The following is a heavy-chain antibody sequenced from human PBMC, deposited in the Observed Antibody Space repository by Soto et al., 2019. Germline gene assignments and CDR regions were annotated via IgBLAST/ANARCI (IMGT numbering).Heavy chain of an antibody. D-gene: IGHD2-8*02. CDR3: ARGWSAADTYWYYYIDV. J-gene: IGHJ6*03. CDR2: INAGNGNT. Sequence: RASVKVSCKASGYTFTSYAMHWVRQAPGQRLEWMGWINAGNGNTKYSQKFQGRVTITRDTSASTAYMELSSLRSEDTAVYYCARGWSAADTYWYYYIDVWGKGTTVTVSS. CDR1: GYTFTSYA. V-gene: IGHV1-3*01.